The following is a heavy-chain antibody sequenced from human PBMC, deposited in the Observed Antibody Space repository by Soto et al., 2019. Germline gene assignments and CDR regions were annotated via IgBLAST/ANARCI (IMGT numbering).Heavy chain of an antibody. Sequence: GASVKVSCKASGYTFTSYGISWVRQAPGQGLEWMGWISAYNGNTNYAQKLQGRVTMTTDTSTSTAYMELRSLRSDDTAVYYCARENPTDYAGWFDPWGQGTLVTVSS. CDR1: GYTFTSYG. J-gene: IGHJ5*02. V-gene: IGHV1-18*01. D-gene: IGHD4-17*01. CDR3: ARENPTDYAGWFDP. CDR2: ISAYNGNT.